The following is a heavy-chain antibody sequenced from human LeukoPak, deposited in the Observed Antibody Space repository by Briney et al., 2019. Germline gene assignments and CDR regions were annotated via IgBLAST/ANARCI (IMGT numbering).Heavy chain of an antibody. CDR3: ARDVANYFDY. J-gene: IGHJ4*02. V-gene: IGHV3-30*03. Sequence: PGRSLRLSCAASGFTFSSYGMHWVRQAPGKGLEWVAVISYDGSNKYYADSVKGRFTISRDNSKNTLYLQMNSLKAEDTAVYYCARDVANYFDYWGQGTLVTVSS. CDR1: GFTFSSYG. D-gene: IGHD2-21*01. CDR2: ISYDGSNK.